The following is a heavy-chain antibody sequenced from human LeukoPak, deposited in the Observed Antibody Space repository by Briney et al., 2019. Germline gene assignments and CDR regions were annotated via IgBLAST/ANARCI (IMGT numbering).Heavy chain of an antibody. V-gene: IGHV3-30*02. CDR3: ARTYSSSWYDAFDI. Sequence: HPGGSLRLSCAASGFTFSSYGMHWVRQAPGKGLEWVAFIRYDGSNKYYADSVKGRFTISRDNSKNTLYLQMNSLRAEDTAVYYCARTYSSSWYDAFDIWGQGTMVTVSS. D-gene: IGHD6-13*01. J-gene: IGHJ3*02. CDR2: IRYDGSNK. CDR1: GFTFSSYG.